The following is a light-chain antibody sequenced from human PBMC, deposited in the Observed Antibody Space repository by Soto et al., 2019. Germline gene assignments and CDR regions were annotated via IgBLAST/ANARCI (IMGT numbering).Light chain of an antibody. CDR3: QQYDSSPWT. CDR2: GAS. J-gene: IGKJ1*01. Sequence: EIVLTQAPGTLSLSPGDRATLSCRASQSIGGNYLAWYQQQPGRAPRLLMYGASRRATGIPDRFSGSASGTDFTLTISRLEPEDFAVYYCQQYDSSPWTFGRGTKVEIK. CDR1: QSIGGNY. V-gene: IGKV3-20*01.